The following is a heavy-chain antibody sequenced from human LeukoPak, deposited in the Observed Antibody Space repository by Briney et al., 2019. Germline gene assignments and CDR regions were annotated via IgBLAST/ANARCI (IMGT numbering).Heavy chain of an antibody. D-gene: IGHD2-2*01. Sequence: ASVKVSCKASGYTFTSYDINWVRQATGQGLEWMGWMNPNSGNTGYAQKFQGRVTMTRNTSISTAYMELSSLRSEDTAVYYCARGDASIYCSSTSCSPRPWFDPWGQRTLVTVSS. V-gene: IGHV1-8*01. J-gene: IGHJ5*02. CDR2: MNPNSGNT. CDR1: GYTFTSYD. CDR3: ARGDASIYCSSTSCSPRPWFDP.